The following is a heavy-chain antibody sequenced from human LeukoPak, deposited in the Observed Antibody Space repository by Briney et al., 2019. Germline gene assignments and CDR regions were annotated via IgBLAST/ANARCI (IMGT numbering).Heavy chain of an antibody. CDR1: GYTFTGYY. D-gene: IGHD2-2*01. CDR2: INPNSGGT. CDR3: ARDLVGYCSSTSCSPRPQNWFDP. Sequence: ASVKVSYKASGYTFTGYYMHWVRQAPGQGLEWMGWINPNSGGTNYAQKFQGRVTMTRDTSISTAYMELSRLRSDDTAVYYCARDLVGYCSSTSCSPRPQNWFDPWGQGTLVTVSS. J-gene: IGHJ5*02. V-gene: IGHV1-2*02.